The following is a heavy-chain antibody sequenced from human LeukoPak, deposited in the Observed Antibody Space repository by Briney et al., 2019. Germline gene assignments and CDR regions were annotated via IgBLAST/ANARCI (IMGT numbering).Heavy chain of an antibody. CDR3: ARDLKLWLDY. Sequence: SETLSLTCAVYGGSFSGYYWSWIRQPPGKGLEWIGEINHSGSTNYNPSLKSRVTISVDTSKNQFSLKLSSVTAADTAVYYCARDLKLWLDYWDQGTLVTVSS. J-gene: IGHJ4*02. V-gene: IGHV4-34*01. D-gene: IGHD5-18*01. CDR1: GGSFSGYY. CDR2: INHSGST.